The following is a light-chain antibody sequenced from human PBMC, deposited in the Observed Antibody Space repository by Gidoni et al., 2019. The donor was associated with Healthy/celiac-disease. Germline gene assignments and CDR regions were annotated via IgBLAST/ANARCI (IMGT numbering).Light chain of an antibody. J-gene: IGKJ2*01. CDR1: QSVSSN. CDR2: GAS. Sequence: EIVMTQSPATLSVSPGERATLSCRASQSVSSNLAWYQQKPGQAPRLLIYGASTRATGIPEFTLTISSLQSEDFAVYYCQQYNNPMYTFGQGTKLEIK. V-gene: IGKV3-15*01. CDR3: QQYNNPMYT.